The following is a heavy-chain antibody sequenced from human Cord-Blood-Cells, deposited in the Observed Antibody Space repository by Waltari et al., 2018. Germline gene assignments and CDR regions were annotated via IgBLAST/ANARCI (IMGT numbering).Heavy chain of an antibody. Sequence: QVQLQQWGAGLLKPSETLSLTCAVYGGSFSGYYCSWIRQPPGKGLEWIGEINHSGSTNYNPSLKSRVTISVDTSKNQFSLKLSSVTAADTAVYYCARSKGSGPDYWGQGTLVTVSS. D-gene: IGHD4-4*01. CDR2: INHSGST. CDR1: GGSFSGYY. V-gene: IGHV4-34*01. CDR3: ARSKGSGPDY. J-gene: IGHJ4*02.